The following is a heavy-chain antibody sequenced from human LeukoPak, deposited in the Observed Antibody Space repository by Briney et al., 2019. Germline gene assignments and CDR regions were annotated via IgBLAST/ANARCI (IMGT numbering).Heavy chain of an antibody. CDR3: ARDLGVPAAHEILPNY. Sequence: ASVKVSCKASGYTFTSYGISWVRQAPGQGLEWMGWISAYNGNTNYAQKLQGRVTMTTDTSTSTAYMELRSLRSDDTAVYYCARDLGVPAAHEILPNYWAQGTLVTVSS. CDR2: ISAYNGNT. CDR1: GYTFTSYG. V-gene: IGHV1-18*01. D-gene: IGHD2-2*01. J-gene: IGHJ4*02.